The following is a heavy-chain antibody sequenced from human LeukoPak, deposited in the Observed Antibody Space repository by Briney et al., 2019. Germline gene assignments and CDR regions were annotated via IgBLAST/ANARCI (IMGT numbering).Heavy chain of an antibody. D-gene: IGHD3-10*01. Sequence: SETLSLTCAVYGGSFSGYYWSWIRQPPGKGLEWIGEINHSGSTNYNPSLKSRVTISVDTSKNQFSLKLSSVTAADTAVYYCARVTYYYGSGYYYGMDVWGQGTTVTVSS. CDR1: GGSFSGYY. J-gene: IGHJ6*02. CDR3: ARVTYYYGSGYYYGMDV. V-gene: IGHV4-34*01. CDR2: INHSGST.